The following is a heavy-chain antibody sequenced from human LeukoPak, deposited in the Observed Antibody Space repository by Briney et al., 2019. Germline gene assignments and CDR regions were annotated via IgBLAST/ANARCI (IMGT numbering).Heavy chain of an antibody. D-gene: IGHD1-20*01. V-gene: IGHV1-69*04. Sequence: GASVKVSCKASGGTFSSYAISWVRQAPGQGLEWMGRIIPILGIANYAQKLQGRVTITADKSTSTAYMELSSLRSEDTAAYYCARDLGGNWNHPVGYWGQGTLVTVSS. J-gene: IGHJ4*02. CDR1: GGTFSSYA. CDR3: ARDLGGNWNHPVGY. CDR2: IIPILGIA.